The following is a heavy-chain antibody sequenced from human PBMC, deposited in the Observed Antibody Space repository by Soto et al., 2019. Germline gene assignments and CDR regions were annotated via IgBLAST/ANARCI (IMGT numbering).Heavy chain of an antibody. Sequence: ASVKVSCKASGYTFTGYYMHWVRQAPGQGLEWMGWINPNSGGTNYAQKFQGWVTMTRDTSISTAYMELSRLRSDDTAVYYCARDAYQLLYYFDYWGQGTLVTVSS. V-gene: IGHV1-2*04. D-gene: IGHD2-2*01. CDR2: INPNSGGT. CDR3: ARDAYQLLYYFDY. J-gene: IGHJ4*02. CDR1: GYTFTGYY.